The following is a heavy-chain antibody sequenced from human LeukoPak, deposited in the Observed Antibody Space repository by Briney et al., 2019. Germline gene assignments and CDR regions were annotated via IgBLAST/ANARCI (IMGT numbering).Heavy chain of an antibody. D-gene: IGHD6-19*01. V-gene: IGHV4-59*01. CDR1: GGSISSYY. Sequence: SGTLSLTRTVSGGSISSYYWSWIRQPPGKGLEWIGYIYYSGSTNYNPSLKSRVTISVDTSKNQFSLKLSSVTAADTAVYYCARGESSGPTSWGQGTMVTVSS. CDR2: IYYSGST. CDR3: ARGESSGPTS. J-gene: IGHJ3*01.